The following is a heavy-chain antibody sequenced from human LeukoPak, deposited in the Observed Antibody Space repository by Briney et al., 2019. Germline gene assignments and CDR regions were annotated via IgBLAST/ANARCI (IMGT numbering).Heavy chain of an antibody. CDR3: TWMTTVLTVDF. V-gene: IGHV3-15*01. D-gene: IGHD4-17*01. CDR2: ITKDGTT. CDR1: GIPFVDAW. J-gene: IGHJ4*01. Sequence: AGGSLRLSCVLSGIPFVDAWMSWVRQAPEKGLERIGRITKDGTTDYAAPVKGRFTISRDNSKNTFYLLMNSLKIEDTAVYYCTWMTTVLTVDFWGRGTLVTVSS.